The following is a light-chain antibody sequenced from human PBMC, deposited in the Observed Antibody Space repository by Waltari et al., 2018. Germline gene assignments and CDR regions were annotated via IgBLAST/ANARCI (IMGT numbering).Light chain of an antibody. J-gene: IGKJ1*01. V-gene: IGKV1-5*03. CDR1: QYITSW. CDR2: KAS. CDR3: QQYKSAPRT. Sequence: DIQLTQSPSTLSASVGDRVTHPCRARQYITSWLAWYQQKPGKAPKLRIYKASRLQSGVPSRFSCSGSGTEFTLTISSLQPEDFATYYCQQYKSAPRTFGQGTKVEIK.